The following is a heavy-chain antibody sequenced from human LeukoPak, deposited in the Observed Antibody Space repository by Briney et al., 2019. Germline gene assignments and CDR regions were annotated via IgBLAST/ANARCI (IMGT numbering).Heavy chain of an antibody. J-gene: IGHJ4*02. CDR2: IWYDGSKK. CDR1: GFTFSNYG. CDR3: ARDLSCGSLEF. V-gene: IGHV3-33*01. Sequence: PGGSLRLSCAASGFTFSNYGMHWVRLAPGKGLEWVAGIWYDGSKKNYADSVKGRFTIFRDDSKNTLYLQMNSLRAEDTAVYSCARDLSCGSLEFWGQGTLVTVSS. D-gene: IGHD2-21*01.